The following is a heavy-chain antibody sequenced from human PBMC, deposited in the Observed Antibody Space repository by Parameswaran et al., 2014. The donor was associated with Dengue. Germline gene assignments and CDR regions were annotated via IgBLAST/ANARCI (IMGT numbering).Heavy chain of an antibody. J-gene: IGHJ4*02. D-gene: IGHD3-3*01. Sequence: WIRQPPGKGLEYIGYIYSGGGTDYTPSLRSRVTMSADTSKNQFSLNVRSVTAADTAVYYCARGYFEHWKSFAPGTEGTLGRTSYYFDYWGQGALVTVSS. CDR3: ARGYFEHWKSFAPGTEGTLGRTSYYFDY. CDR2: IYSGGGT. V-gene: IGHV4-28*01.